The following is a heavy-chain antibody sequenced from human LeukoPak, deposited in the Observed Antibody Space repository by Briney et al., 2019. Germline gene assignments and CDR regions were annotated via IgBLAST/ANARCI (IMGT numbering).Heavy chain of an antibody. V-gene: IGHV4-61*02. D-gene: IGHD3-10*01. J-gene: IGHJ6*02. CDR2: IYTSGST. CDR1: GGSISSGSYY. CDR3: ARTRIGYDYYGSGSYAGCMDV. Sequence: SETLSLTCTVSGGSISSGSYYWSWIRQPARKGLEWIGRIYTSGSTNYNPSLKSRVTISVDTSKNQFSLKLSSVTAADTAVYYCARTRIGYDYYGSGSYAGCMDVWGQGTTVTVSS.